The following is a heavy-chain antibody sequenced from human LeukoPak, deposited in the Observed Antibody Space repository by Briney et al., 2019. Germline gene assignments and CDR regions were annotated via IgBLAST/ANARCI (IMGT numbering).Heavy chain of an antibody. D-gene: IGHD6-13*01. CDR2: ISGSGGST. CDR1: GFTFSSYA. CDR3: AKVGSLAAAGTLYYFDY. Sequence: GGSLRLSCAASGFTFSSYAMSWVRQAPGKGLEWVSAISGSGGSTYYADSVKGRFTISRDNSKNTLYLQMNGLRAEDTAVYYCAKVGSLAAAGTLYYFDYWGQGTLVTVS. J-gene: IGHJ4*02. V-gene: IGHV3-23*01.